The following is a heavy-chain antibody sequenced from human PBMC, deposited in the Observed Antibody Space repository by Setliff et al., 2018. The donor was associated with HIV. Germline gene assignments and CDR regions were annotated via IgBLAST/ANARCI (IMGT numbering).Heavy chain of an antibody. CDR3: ARMGNSYDSSGSYDYFDY. Sequence: SETLSLTCAVSGFSISSGFFWGWVRQPPGKGLEWIGSIYQSGTTYYNPALKSRVTISVDTSKNQFSLRLTSVTAADTAVYFCARMGNSYDSSGSYDYFDYWGQGTLVTVSS. CDR2: IYQSGTT. D-gene: IGHD3-22*01. CDR1: GFSISSGFF. V-gene: IGHV4-38-2*01. J-gene: IGHJ4*02.